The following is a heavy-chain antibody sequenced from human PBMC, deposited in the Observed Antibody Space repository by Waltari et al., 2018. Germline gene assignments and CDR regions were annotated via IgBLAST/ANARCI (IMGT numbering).Heavy chain of an antibody. CDR1: GGTFSSYA. J-gene: IGHJ5*02. D-gene: IGHD3-22*01. V-gene: IGHV1-69*01. CDR3: ARDQGVYYDSSGYYLNWFDP. CDR2: VIPIFGTA. Sequence: QVQLVQSGAEVKKPGSSVKVSCKASGGTFSSYAISWVRQAPGQGLEWMGGVIPIFGTANYAQKFQGRVTITADESTSTAYMELSSLRSEDTAVYYCARDQGVYYDSSGYYLNWFDPWGQGTLVTVSS.